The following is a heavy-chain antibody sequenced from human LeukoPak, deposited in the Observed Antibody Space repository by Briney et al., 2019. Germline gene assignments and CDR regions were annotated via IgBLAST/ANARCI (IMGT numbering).Heavy chain of an antibody. V-gene: IGHV3-21*01. Sequence: PGGSLRLSCAASGFTFSSYNMNRVRQAPGKGLEWVSSISSSSSYIYYADSLKGRFTISRDNAKNSLFLQMNSLRAEDTAVYYCARVYTYGSPTSYLDYRGQGTVVTVSS. CDR1: GFTFSSYN. CDR2: ISSSSSYI. J-gene: IGHJ4*02. D-gene: IGHD5-18*01. CDR3: ARVYTYGSPTSYLDY.